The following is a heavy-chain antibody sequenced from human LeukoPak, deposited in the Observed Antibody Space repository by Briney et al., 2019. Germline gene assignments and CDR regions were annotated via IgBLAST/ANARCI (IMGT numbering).Heavy chain of an antibody. CDR2: INPNSGGT. J-gene: IGHJ6*02. V-gene: IGHV1-2*02. CDR1: GYAFTGYY. Sequence: GAPVKVSCKASGYAFTGYYMHWVRQAPGQGLEWMGWINPNSGGTNYAQKFQGRVTMTRDTSISTAYMELSRLRSDDTAVYYCAREDIVVVPAAMLGYYYYGMDVWGQGTTVTVSS. D-gene: IGHD2-2*01. CDR3: AREDIVVVPAAMLGYYYYGMDV.